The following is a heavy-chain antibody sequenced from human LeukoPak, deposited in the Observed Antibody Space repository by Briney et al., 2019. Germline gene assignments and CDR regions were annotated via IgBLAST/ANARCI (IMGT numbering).Heavy chain of an antibody. D-gene: IGHD3-22*01. Sequence: ASVKVSCKASGGTFSSYAISWVRQAPGQGLEWMGRIIPILGIANYAQKFQGRVTITADKSTSTAYMELSSLRSDDTAVYYCARDQTPYYDSSGYFPPNYWGQGTLVTVSS. CDR1: GGTFSSYA. CDR3: ARDQTPYYDSSGYFPPNY. J-gene: IGHJ4*02. CDR2: IIPILGIA. V-gene: IGHV1-69*04.